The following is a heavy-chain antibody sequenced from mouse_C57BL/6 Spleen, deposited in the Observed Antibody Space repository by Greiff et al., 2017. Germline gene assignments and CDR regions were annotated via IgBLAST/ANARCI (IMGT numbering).Heavy chain of an antibody. CDR2: INYDGSST. D-gene: IGHD1-1*01. CDR1: GFTFSDYY. J-gene: IGHJ1*03. Sequence: EVKLVESEGGLVQPGSSMKLSCTASGFTFSDYYMAWVRQVPEKGLEWVANINYDGSSTYYLDSLKSRFIISRDNAKNILYLQMSSLKSEDTATYYCARSYYYGSPYWYFDVWGTGTTVTVSS. CDR3: ARSYYYGSPYWYFDV. V-gene: IGHV5-16*01.